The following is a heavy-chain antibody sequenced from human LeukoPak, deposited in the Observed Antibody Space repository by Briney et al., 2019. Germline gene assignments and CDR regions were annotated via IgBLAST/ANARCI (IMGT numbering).Heavy chain of an antibody. D-gene: IGHD3-10*01. CDR1: GFTFDDYT. V-gene: IGHV3-43*01. J-gene: IGHJ4*02. CDR2: ISWDCGST. CDR3: YGSGSRLVDFDY. Sequence: RGSLRLSCAASGFTFDDYTMHWVRQAPGQGMGWVSLISWDCGSTYYADSVKGRFTISRDNSKNSLYLKMNSLRTEDTALYYCYGSGSRLVDFDYWGQGTLVTVSS.